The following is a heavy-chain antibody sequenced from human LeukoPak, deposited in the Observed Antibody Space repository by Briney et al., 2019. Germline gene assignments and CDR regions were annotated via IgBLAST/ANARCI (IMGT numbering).Heavy chain of an antibody. V-gene: IGHV1-8*03. CDR2: MNPNSGHT. CDR1: YTFTSXD. Sequence: YTFTSXDXXWVRQGPGQGXEXMVWMNPNSGHTVSAQKFKGRVTITRDTSKSTAYMEMSSLRSEDTAVYYCARNVSGTGDFDYWGQGTLVTVSS. J-gene: IGHJ4*02. CDR3: ARNVSGTGDFDY. D-gene: IGHD6-19*01.